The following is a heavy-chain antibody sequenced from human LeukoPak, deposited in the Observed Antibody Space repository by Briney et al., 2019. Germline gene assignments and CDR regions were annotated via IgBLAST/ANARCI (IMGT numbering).Heavy chain of an antibody. J-gene: IGHJ4*02. V-gene: IGHV3-74*01. Sequence: GGSLRLSCAASGFTFSSHLMHWVRQAPGKGLVWVSRISSDGTYTNYADSVRGRFTISRDNAKNTLYLRMNSLRAEDTAVYYCTRALTTLTYEGYWGQGTLVTVSS. CDR1: GFTFSSHL. CDR3: TRALTTLTYEGY. D-gene: IGHD1-1*01. CDR2: ISSDGTYT.